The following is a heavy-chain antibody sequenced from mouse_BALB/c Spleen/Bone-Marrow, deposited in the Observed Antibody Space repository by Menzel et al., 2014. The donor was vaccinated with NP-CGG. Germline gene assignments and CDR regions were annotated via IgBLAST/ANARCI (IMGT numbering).Heavy chain of an antibody. V-gene: IGHV5-17*02. CDR3: ARSGSSSGYFDY. CDR1: GFTFSSFG. J-gene: IGHJ2*01. Sequence: VQLKESGGGLVQPGGSRKLSCAASGFTFSSFGMHWFRQAPEKGLGWVAYISSGSSTIYYADTVMGRFTISRDNPKNTLFLQMTSLRSEDTAMYYCARSGSSSGYFDYWGQGTTLTVSS. D-gene: IGHD1-1*01. CDR2: ISSGSSTI.